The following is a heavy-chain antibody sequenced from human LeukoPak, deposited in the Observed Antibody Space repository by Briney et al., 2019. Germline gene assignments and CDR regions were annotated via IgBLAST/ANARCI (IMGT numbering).Heavy chain of an antibody. V-gene: IGHV5-51*01. Sequence: GESLKISCKGSGYSFTNYWIDWVRQMPGKGLEWMGIIYPGDSDARYSPSFQGQVTISADKSISTACLQWSSLKASDTAMYYCATSGYSDYAPDYWGQGTLVTVSS. CDR3: ATSGYSDYAPDY. J-gene: IGHJ4*02. CDR1: GYSFTNYW. D-gene: IGHD5-12*01. CDR2: IYPGDSDA.